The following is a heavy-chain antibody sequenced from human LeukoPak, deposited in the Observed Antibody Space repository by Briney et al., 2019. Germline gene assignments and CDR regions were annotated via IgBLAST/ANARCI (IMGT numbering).Heavy chain of an antibody. J-gene: IGHJ4*02. V-gene: IGHV4-59*11. D-gene: IGHD6-13*01. Sequence: SETLSLTCIVSGGSISGLYWSWIRQPAGKGLEWIGYIYYSGTTNYNPSLKSRVTISVDTSKNQFSLKLNSVTAADTAVYYCARGVYIAAAQYGYWGQGTLVTVSS. CDR2: IYYSGTT. CDR1: GGSISGLY. CDR3: ARGVYIAAAQYGY.